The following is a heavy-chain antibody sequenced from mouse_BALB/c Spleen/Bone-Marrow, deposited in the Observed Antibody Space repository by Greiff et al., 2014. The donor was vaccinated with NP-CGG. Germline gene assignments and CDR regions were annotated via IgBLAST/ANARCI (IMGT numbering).Heavy chain of an antibody. CDR2: INPGSGGA. J-gene: IGHJ2*01. V-gene: IGHV1-54*01. CDR3: ARFGRYYFGY. CDR1: GYAFTNYL. Sequence: QVHVKQSGAELVRPGTAVNVSCKASGYAFTNYLIEWVKQRPGQGLEWIGVINPGSGGANYNEKFKGKATLTADKSSSTAYMQLSSLTSDDSAVYFCARFGRYYFGYWGQGTTLTVSS.